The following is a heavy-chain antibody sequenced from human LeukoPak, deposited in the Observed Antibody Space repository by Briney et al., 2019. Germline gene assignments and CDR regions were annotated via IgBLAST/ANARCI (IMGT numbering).Heavy chain of an antibody. CDR3: AREGLLFCGGDCYGS. CDR1: GGSISSYY. CDR2: IYSSGNT. V-gene: IGHV4-4*07. D-gene: IGHD2-21*01. Sequence: SETLSLTCTVSGGSISSYYWSWLRHPAGNGLEWIGRIYSSGNTNYNPSLESRVAMSVDTSKNQFSLKLSSVTAADTAVYYCAREGLLFCGGDCYGSWGQGTLVTVSS. J-gene: IGHJ4*02.